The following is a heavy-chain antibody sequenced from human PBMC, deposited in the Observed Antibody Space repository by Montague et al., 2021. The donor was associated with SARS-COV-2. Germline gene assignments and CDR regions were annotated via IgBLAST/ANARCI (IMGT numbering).Heavy chain of an antibody. Sequence: SLRLSCAASGFTFSSYSMNWVRQAPGKGLEWVSSISSSSSYIYYADSAKGRFTISRDNAKNSLYLQMNSLRAEDTAVYYCARELTTVTTSYFDHWGQGTLVTVSS. J-gene: IGHJ4*02. CDR1: GFTFSSYS. V-gene: IGHV3-21*01. CDR3: ARELTTVTTSYFDH. CDR2: ISSSSSYI. D-gene: IGHD4-17*01.